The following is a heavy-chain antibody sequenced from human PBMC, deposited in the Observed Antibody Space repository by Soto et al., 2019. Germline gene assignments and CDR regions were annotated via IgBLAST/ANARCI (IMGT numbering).Heavy chain of an antibody. D-gene: IGHD6-13*01. CDR1: GYTFTSYG. J-gene: IGHJ1*01. CDR3: AWLGYSSSWKDEYFQH. V-gene: IGHV1-18*01. Sequence: ASVKVSCKASGYTFTSYGISWVRQAPGQGPEWMGWISAYNGNTNYAQKLQGRVTMATDTSTSTAYMELRSLRSDDTAVYYCAWLGYSSSWKDEYFQHWGQGTLVTVSS. CDR2: ISAYNGNT.